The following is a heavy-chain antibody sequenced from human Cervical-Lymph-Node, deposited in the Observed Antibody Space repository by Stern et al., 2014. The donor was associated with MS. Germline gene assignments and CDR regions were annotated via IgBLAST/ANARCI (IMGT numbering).Heavy chain of an antibody. D-gene: IGHD1-26*01. CDR3: VRHFRGSYYDASEI. CDR1: GYNFTSYW. J-gene: IGHJ3*02. Sequence: VQLVQSGAEVRKPGESLKISCKGSGYNFTSYWIGWVRQMPGKGLEWMGIIYPSDSDTGYSPSFQGQVTISADNSISTANLQWSSLRASDTAMYYCVRHFRGSYYDASEIWGQGTMVTVSS. V-gene: IGHV5-51*01. CDR2: IYPSDSDT.